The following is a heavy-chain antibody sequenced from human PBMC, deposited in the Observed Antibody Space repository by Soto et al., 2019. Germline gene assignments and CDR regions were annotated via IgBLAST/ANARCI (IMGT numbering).Heavy chain of an antibody. V-gene: IGHV1-69*01. D-gene: IGHD3-22*01. CDR3: ARDSSNYYDSSGYYYPCDY. Sequence: QVQLVQSGAEVKKPGSSVKVSCKASGGTFSSSPPTRPRQAPGQGLEWMGGIIPIFGTANYAQKFQGRVTITADESTSTAYMELSSLRSEDTAVYYCARDSSNYYDSSGYYYPCDYWGQGTLVTVSS. J-gene: IGHJ4*02. CDR2: IIPIFGTA. CDR1: GGTFSSSP.